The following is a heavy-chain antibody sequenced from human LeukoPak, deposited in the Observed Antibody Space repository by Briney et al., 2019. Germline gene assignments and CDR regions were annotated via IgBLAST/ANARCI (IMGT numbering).Heavy chain of an antibody. D-gene: IGHD2-2*03. CDR1: GFTVSSNY. J-gene: IGHJ3*02. Sequence: GGSLRLSCAASGFTVSSNYMSWVRQAPGKGLEWVSVIYSGGSTYYADSVKGRFTISRDNSKNTLYLQMNSLRAEDTAVYYCARDWIWGYRRAFDIWGQGTMVTVSS. V-gene: IGHV3-66*01. CDR2: IYSGGST. CDR3: ARDWIWGYRRAFDI.